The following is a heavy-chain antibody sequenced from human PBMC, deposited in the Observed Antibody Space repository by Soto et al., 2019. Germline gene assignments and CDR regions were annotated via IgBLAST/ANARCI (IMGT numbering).Heavy chain of an antibody. CDR3: ARVPHSSSWPYYYYYGMDV. Sequence: PGGSLRLSCAASGFTFSSYWMHWVRQAPGKGLVWVSRINSDGSSTSYADSVKGRFTISRDNAKNTLYLQMNSLRAEDTAVYYCARVPHSSSWPYYYYYGMDVWGQGTTVTVSS. CDR1: GFTFSSYW. J-gene: IGHJ6*02. V-gene: IGHV3-74*01. CDR2: INSDGSST. D-gene: IGHD6-13*01.